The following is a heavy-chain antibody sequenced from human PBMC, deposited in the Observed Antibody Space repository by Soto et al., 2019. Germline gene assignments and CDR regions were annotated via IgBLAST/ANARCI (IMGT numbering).Heavy chain of an antibody. CDR2: ISYDGSNK. CDR3: ARVASSSWSTGVAPRDYYYGIDV. V-gene: IGHV3-30-3*01. J-gene: IGHJ6*02. CDR1: GFTFSSYA. D-gene: IGHD6-13*01. Sequence: GGSLRLSCAASGFTFSSYAMHWVRQAPGKGLEWVAVISYDGSNKYYADSVKGRFTISRDNSKNTLYLQMNSLRAEDTAVYYCARVASSSWSTGVAPRDYYYGIDVWGQGTTVTVSS.